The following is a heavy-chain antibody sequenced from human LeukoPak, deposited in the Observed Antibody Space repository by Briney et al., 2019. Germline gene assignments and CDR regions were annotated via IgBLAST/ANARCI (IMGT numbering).Heavy chain of an antibody. CDR2: ISSSSTYI. D-gene: IGHD2-15*01. CDR1: GFTLSSYS. V-gene: IGHV3-21*01. J-gene: IGHJ4*02. Sequence: GGSLRLSCAASGFTLSSYSMNWVRQAPGKGLEWVSSISSSSTYIYYADSVEGRFTISRDNAKNSLYLQMNSLRAEDTAVYYCARASGGGYYFDYWGQGTLVTVSS. CDR3: ARASGGGYYFDY.